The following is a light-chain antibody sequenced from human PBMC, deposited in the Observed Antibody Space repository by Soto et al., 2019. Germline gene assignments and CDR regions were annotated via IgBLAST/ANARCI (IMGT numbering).Light chain of an antibody. Sequence: ESVLTQSPGTLSLSPGERATLSCRASQSVTSRYLAWYQQKPGQAPRLLIYGASTRAAGIPARFSGSGSGTDFTLTINSLEPEDFAVYYCQQRNIWPPVTFGQGTRLEIK. CDR3: QQRNIWPPVT. J-gene: IGKJ5*01. CDR1: QSVTSRY. CDR2: GAS. V-gene: IGKV3-11*01.